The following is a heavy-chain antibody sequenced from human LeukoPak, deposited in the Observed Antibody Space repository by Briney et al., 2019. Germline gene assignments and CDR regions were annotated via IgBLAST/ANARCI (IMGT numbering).Heavy chain of an antibody. CDR3: ARASDSDRLVWFGELPGASQFDY. CDR1: GGTFTSYA. D-gene: IGHD3-10*01. CDR2: IIPFFGGG. J-gene: IGHJ4*02. V-gene: IGHV1-69*13. Sequence: GASVKLPCKASGGTFTSYAISWVRHSPGPGLEWMGGIIPFFGGGTYANQFQGRVTITADESTSTAYMELSSLRSEDTAVYYCARASDSDRLVWFGELPGASQFDYWGQGTLVSVS.